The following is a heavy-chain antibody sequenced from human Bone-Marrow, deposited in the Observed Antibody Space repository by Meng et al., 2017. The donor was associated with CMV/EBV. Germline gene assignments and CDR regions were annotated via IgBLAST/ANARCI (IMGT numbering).Heavy chain of an antibody. V-gene: IGHV4-38-2*02. CDR2: IYHSGST. D-gene: IGHD3-22*01. CDR1: GYSISSGYY. CDR3: ARAPLLRYFDY. Sequence: GSLRLSCTVSGYSISSGYYWGWIRQPPGKGREWIRSIYHSGSTYYNPSLKSRVTISVDTSKNQFSLTLSSVTATDTAVYYCARAPLLRYFDYWGQGTLVTVSS. J-gene: IGHJ4*01.